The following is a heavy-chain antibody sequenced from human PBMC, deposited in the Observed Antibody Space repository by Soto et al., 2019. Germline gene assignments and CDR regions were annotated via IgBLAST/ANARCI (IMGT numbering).Heavy chain of an antibody. Sequence: SETLSLTCTVSGDSVNSGTYYWSWIRQPPGKGLEWVGYIYHTGRTNYNPSLKNRVTISIDTSKNQFSLNLSSVTAADTAVCFCAGGWPADYFDHWGQGTLVTVSS. CDR3: AGGWPADYFDH. V-gene: IGHV4-61*01. CDR2: IYHTGRT. D-gene: IGHD3-16*01. CDR1: GDSVNSGTYY. J-gene: IGHJ4*02.